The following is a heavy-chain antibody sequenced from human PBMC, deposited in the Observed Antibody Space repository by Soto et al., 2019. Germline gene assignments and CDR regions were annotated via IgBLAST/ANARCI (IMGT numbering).Heavy chain of an antibody. J-gene: IGHJ4*02. D-gene: IGHD5-12*01. CDR3: AREGSGYVN. V-gene: IGHV1-2*02. Sequence: SGKGCCKSSGYTVSCYYMHLVRQAPGQGLEWMGWINPNSGGTNSSQKFQGRVTMTRDTSINTAYMELSRLRSDDKAVYFRAREGSGYVNWGQGTLVTVSS. CDR1: GYTVSCYY. CDR2: INPNSGGT.